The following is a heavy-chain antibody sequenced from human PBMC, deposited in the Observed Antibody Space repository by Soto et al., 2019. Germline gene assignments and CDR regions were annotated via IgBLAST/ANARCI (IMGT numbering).Heavy chain of an antibody. D-gene: IGHD5-18*01. V-gene: IGHV1-69*13. CDR3: ARIPRYSFPTSDDLDS. CDR2: ITPIYPTT. J-gene: IGHJ4*02. CDR1: GGTFYTYT. Sequence: SVKVSCKASGGTFYTYTFSWVRQAPGQGLEWMGSITPIYPTTNYAEKFQGRLTVTADGSTNTAYMELNSLTSEDTAVYYCARIPRYSFPTSDDLDSWGQGTIVTV.